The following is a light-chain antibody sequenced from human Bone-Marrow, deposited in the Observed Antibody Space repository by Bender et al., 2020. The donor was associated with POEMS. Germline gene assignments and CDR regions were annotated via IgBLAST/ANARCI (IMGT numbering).Light chain of an antibody. J-gene: IGLJ3*02. V-gene: IGLV2-14*03. CDR3: SSYTNSGTRV. CDR2: DVT. Sequence: QSALTQPASVSGSPGQSIIISCTGTSSDVGGYNYVSWYQQHPGKAPKLMIYDVTNRPSGVSNRFSASKSGNTASLTISGLQAEDEADYFCSSYTNSGTRVFGGGTHLTVL. CDR1: SSDVGGYNY.